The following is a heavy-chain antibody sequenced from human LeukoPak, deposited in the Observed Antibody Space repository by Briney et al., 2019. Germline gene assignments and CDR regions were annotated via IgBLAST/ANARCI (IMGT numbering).Heavy chain of an antibody. CDR2: IYYSGGT. Sequence: PSETLSLTCTVSGGSISSYYWSWIRQPPGKGLEWIGYIYYSGGTNYNPSLKSRVTISVDTSKNQFSLKLSSVTAADTAVYYCARGGYYYDSSGYPFDIWGQGTMVTVSS. V-gene: IGHV4-59*01. CDR1: GGSISSYY. J-gene: IGHJ3*02. D-gene: IGHD3-22*01. CDR3: ARGGYYYDSSGYPFDI.